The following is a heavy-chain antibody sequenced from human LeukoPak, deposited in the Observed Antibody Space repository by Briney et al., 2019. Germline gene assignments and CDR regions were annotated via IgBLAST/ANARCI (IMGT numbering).Heavy chain of an antibody. V-gene: IGHV5-51*01. J-gene: IGHJ2*01. CDR3: ARKYRWHWYFDL. CDR2: IYPGDSDT. D-gene: IGHD5-24*01. CDR1: GYSFTSYW. Sequence: GESLQIPCYGSGYSFTSYWICWVRQMPGKGLEWMGIIYPGDSDTRYSPSFQGQVTISADKSINTVYLQRSSVKASDTAMYYCARKYRWHWYFDLWGGGTLVTVSS.